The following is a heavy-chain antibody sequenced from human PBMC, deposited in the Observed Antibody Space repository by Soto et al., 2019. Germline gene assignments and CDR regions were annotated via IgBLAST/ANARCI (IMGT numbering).Heavy chain of an antibody. J-gene: IGHJ6*02. D-gene: IGHD3-10*01. Sequence: SETLSLTCTVSGGSINSGDYYWTWDRQPPGKGLERIGNIFHSGSTYYSPSLQSRVTISLDTSKNHFSLKLSSVTPADTAVYYCARDRYYGSATYYNFYSGMDVWGQGTTVTVSS. V-gene: IGHV4-30-4*01. CDR1: GGSINSGDYY. CDR3: ARDRYYGSATYYNFYSGMDV. CDR2: IFHSGST.